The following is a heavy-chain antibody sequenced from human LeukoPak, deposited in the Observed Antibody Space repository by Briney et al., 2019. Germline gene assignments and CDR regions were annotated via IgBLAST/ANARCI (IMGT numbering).Heavy chain of an antibody. J-gene: IGHJ6*03. Sequence: GGSLRLSCAAYGFTFSGYGMHWVRQAPGKGLEWVAFIRYDGGNEYYADSVKGRFTISRDKSKNTMSLQMNGLRVEDTAVYYCAKVMPPGRIRFYSYYMDVWGKGTTVSVS. CDR3: AKVMPPGRIRFYSYYMDV. D-gene: IGHD2-15*01. CDR2: IRYDGGNE. V-gene: IGHV3-30*02. CDR1: GFTFSGYG.